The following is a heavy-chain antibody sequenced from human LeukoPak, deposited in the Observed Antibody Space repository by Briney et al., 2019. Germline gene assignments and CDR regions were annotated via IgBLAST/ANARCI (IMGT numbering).Heavy chain of an antibody. CDR2: INHDGSST. V-gene: IGHV3-74*01. CDR1: GFTFTTFW. CDR3: AREILAPGKTHDY. Sequence: GGSLRLSCATSGFTFTTFWMHWVRQAPGKGLVWVSRINHDGSSTNYADSVKGRFTISRDNAKNTVYLQRNSLRAEDTAVYYCAREILAPGKTHDYWGQGTLVTVSS. J-gene: IGHJ4*02.